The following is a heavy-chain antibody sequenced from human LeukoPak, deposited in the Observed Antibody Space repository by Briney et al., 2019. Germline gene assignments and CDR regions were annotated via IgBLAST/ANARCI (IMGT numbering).Heavy chain of an antibody. V-gene: IGHV4-34*01. D-gene: IGHD3-10*01. J-gene: IGHJ4*02. CDR3: ARDIIGGSSY. CDR2: ISHSGST. Sequence: SETLSLTCAVYGGSFSGYYWSWIRQPPGKGLEWIGEISHSGSTNYNPSLKSRVTMSLDTSKNQFSLRLSSVTAADTAVYYCARDIIGGSSYWGQGTLVTVSS. CDR1: GGSFSGYY.